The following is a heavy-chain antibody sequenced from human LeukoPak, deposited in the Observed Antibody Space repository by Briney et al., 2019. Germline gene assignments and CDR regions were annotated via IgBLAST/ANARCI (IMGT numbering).Heavy chain of an antibody. J-gene: IGHJ4*02. CDR1: GYTFTSYA. V-gene: IGHV1-8*02. CDR3: ASNPPNTGDFYY. D-gene: IGHD1-1*01. Sequence: GASVKVSCKASGYTFTSYAMHWVRQAPGQRLEWMGWMSPNSGDTGYAQKFQGRVSMTRDIFKSTAYMELSSLRSEDTAIYYCASNPPNTGDFYYWGLGTLVTVSS. CDR2: MSPNSGDT.